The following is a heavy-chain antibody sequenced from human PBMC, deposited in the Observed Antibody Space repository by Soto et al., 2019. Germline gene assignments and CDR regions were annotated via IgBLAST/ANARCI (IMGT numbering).Heavy chain of an antibody. CDR2: ISGSGGST. V-gene: IGHV3-23*01. J-gene: IGHJ6*02. CDR1: GFTFSSYA. D-gene: IGHD6-19*01. Sequence: EVQLLESGGGLVQPGGSLRLSCAASGFTFSSYAMSWVRQAPGKGLEWVSAISGSGGSTYYADSVKGRFTISRDNSKNTLYLQMYSLRAEDTAVYYCAKDDGAGYYGMDVWGQGTTVTVSS. CDR3: AKDDGAGYYGMDV.